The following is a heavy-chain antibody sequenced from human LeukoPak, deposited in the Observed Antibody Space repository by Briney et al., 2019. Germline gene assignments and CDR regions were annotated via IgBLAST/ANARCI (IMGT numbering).Heavy chain of an antibody. Sequence: ASVKVSCKASGYTFTSYGISWVRQAPGQGLEWMGWISAYNGNTNYAQKLQGRVTMTTDTSTSTAYMELRSLRSDDTAVYYCAREVGATTHDAFDIWGQGTMVTVSS. CDR3: AREVGATTHDAFDI. CDR1: GYTFTSYG. V-gene: IGHV1-18*01. D-gene: IGHD1-26*01. J-gene: IGHJ3*02. CDR2: ISAYNGNT.